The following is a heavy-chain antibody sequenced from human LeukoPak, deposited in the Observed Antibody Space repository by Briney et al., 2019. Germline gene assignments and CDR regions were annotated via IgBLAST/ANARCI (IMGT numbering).Heavy chain of an antibody. CDR3: ATPEGYSYGYEDY. CDR2: ISYDGSNK. Sequence: GGSLRLSCAASGFTFSSYGMHWVRQAPGKGLEWVAVISYDGSNKYYADSVKGRLTISRDNSKNTLYLQMNSLRAEDTAVYYCATPEGYSYGYEDYWGQGTLVTVSS. V-gene: IGHV3-30*03. CDR1: GFTFSSYG. J-gene: IGHJ4*02. D-gene: IGHD5-18*01.